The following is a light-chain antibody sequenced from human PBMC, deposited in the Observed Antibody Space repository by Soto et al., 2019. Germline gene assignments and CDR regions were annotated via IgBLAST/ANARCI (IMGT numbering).Light chain of an antibody. CDR3: QQYNHWPPYT. J-gene: IGKJ2*01. CDR2: GAS. V-gene: IGKV3-15*01. Sequence: EIMMTQSPATLSVSPGERATLSCRASRGINVHLAWYQQKPGQAPRLLIYGASTRATGVAARFSGSGAGTEFTLTISSLQSEDFAVYFCQQYNHWPPYTFGQGTKLEIK. CDR1: RGINVH.